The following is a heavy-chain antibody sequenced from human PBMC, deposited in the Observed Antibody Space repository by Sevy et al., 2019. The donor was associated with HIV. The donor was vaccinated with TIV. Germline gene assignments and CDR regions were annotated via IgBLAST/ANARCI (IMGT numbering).Heavy chain of an antibody. V-gene: IGHV3-33*01. CDR2: IWNDGSNK. J-gene: IGHJ4*02. D-gene: IGHD2-21*02. Sequence: GGSLRLSCAASGFTFSNYGMRWVRQAPGKGLEWVAVIWNDGSNKYYADSVKGRFTIYRDNSKNTLYLQMNSLRVEDTAVYFCASGGDFTDRRAKRDFDYWGQGTLVTVSS. CDR1: GFTFSNYG. CDR3: ASGGDFTDRRAKRDFDY.